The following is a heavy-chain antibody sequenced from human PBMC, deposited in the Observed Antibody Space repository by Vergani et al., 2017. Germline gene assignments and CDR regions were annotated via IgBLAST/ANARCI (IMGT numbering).Heavy chain of an antibody. D-gene: IGHD3-9*01. CDR2: IYSTGST. J-gene: IGHJ4*02. V-gene: IGHV4-59*12. CDR3: ARRSGIVYDIFSGTQYFFDF. CDR1: GGSFNTYY. Sequence: QVQLEESGPGLVKPSETLSLTCTVSGGSFNTYYWSWIRQSPGKGLEWIGYIYSTGSTNYNPSLNSRVTMSVDTSKNQFSLKLRSLTAADTAVYYCARRSGIVYDIFSGTQYFFDFWGQGTLVTVSS.